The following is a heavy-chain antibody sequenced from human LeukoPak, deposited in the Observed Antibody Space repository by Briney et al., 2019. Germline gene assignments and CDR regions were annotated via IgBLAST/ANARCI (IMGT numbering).Heavy chain of an antibody. V-gene: IGHV3-23*01. J-gene: IGHJ4*02. CDR3: ARGGTGDGNYFDT. CDR1: GFTFSSYA. Sequence: GGSLRLSCAASGFTFSSYAMSWVRQAPGKGLEWVSAISGSGGSTYYADSVKGRFTISRDDAKNSLYLQMSSVRAEDAAVFYCARGGTGDGNYFDTWGQGTLVTVSS. D-gene: IGHD7-27*01. CDR2: ISGSGGST.